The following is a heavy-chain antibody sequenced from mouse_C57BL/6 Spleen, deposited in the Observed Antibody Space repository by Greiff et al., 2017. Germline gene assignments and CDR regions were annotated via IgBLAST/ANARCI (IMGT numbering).Heavy chain of an antibody. Sequence: EVKLMESGGGLVKPGGSLKLSCAASGFTFSDYGMHWVRQAPEKGLEWVAYISSGSSTIYYADTGQGRFTISRDNAKNTLFLQMTSLRSEDTAMYYCARGFYYGNSYAMDYWGQGTSVTVSS. D-gene: IGHD2-1*01. V-gene: IGHV5-17*01. CDR2: ISSGSSTI. CDR3: ARGFYYGNSYAMDY. CDR1: GFTFSDYG. J-gene: IGHJ4*01.